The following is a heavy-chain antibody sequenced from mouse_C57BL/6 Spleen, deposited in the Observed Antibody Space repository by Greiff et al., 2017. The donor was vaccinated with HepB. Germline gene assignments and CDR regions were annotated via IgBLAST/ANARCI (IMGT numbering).Heavy chain of an antibody. CDR2: IRLKSDNYAT. D-gene: IGHD2-5*01. V-gene: IGHV6-3*01. CDR1: GFTFSNYW. Sequence: DVKLQESGGGLVQPGGSMKLSCVASGFTFSNYWMNWVRQSPEKGLEWVTQIRLKSDNYATHYAESVKGRFTISRDDSKSSVYLQMNNLRAEDTGIYYCTAYYSNYWFAYWGQRTLVTVSA. J-gene: IGHJ3*01. CDR3: TAYYSNYWFAY.